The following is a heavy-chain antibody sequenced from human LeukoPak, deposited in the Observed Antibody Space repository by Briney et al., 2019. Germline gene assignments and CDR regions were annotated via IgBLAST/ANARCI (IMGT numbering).Heavy chain of an antibody. D-gene: IGHD3-10*01. Sequence: ASVKVSCKVSGFAITNYAITWVRQAPGHGLEWMGWISTYNGNTNYAQNLQGRVTLTTDTSTSTAYMELRSLTSDDTAVYYCARAYYGSGTYLRMDVWGQGTTVTVSS. CDR3: ARAYYGSGTYLRMDV. CDR1: GFAITNYA. CDR2: ISTYNGNT. V-gene: IGHV1-18*01. J-gene: IGHJ6*02.